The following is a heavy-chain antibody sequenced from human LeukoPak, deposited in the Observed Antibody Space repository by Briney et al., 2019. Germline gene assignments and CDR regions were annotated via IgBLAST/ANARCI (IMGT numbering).Heavy chain of an antibody. J-gene: IGHJ4*02. CDR3: AKYSSSWYWIIDY. CDR1: GGSFSGYY. Sequence: SETLSLTCAVYGGSFSGYYWSWIRLPPGKGLEWIGEINHSGSTNYNPSLKSRVTISVDTSKNQFSLKLSSVTAADTAVYYCAKYSSSWYWIIDYWGQGTLVTVSS. V-gene: IGHV4-34*01. CDR2: INHSGST. D-gene: IGHD6-13*01.